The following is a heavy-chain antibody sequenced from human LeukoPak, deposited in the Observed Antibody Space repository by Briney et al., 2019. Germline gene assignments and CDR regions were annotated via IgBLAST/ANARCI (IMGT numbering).Heavy chain of an antibody. D-gene: IGHD3-22*01. CDR1: GGSISSSSYY. Sequence: PSETLSLTCTVSGGSISSSSYYWGWIRQPPGKGLEWIGSIYYSGSTYYNPSPKSRVTISVDTSKNQLSLKLSSVTAADTAVYFCARSGGLWLLTYYFDYWGQGTLVTVSS. J-gene: IGHJ4*02. V-gene: IGHV4-39*07. CDR2: IYYSGST. CDR3: ARSGGLWLLTYYFDY.